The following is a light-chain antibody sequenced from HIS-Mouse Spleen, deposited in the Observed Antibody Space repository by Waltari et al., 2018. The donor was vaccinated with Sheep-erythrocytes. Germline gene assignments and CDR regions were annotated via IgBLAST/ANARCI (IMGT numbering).Light chain of an antibody. J-gene: IGKJ2*01. CDR2: DAS. CDR3: QQRSNWYT. CDR1: QSVSSY. Sequence: EIVLTQSPATLSLSPGERATLSCRASQSVSSYLAWYQQKPGQAPRLLIYDASNRATGIPARFSVSGSGTYFTLTISSLEPEDFAVYYCQQRSNWYTFGQGTKLEIK. V-gene: IGKV3-11*01.